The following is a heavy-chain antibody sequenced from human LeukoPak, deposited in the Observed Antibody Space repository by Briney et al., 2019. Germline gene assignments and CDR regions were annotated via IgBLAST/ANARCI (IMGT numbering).Heavy chain of an antibody. CDR3: ARDTYRFYDY. J-gene: IGHJ4*02. CDR1: GFNFSNYW. Sequence: GGSLRLSCTASGFNFSNYWMSWVRLAPGKGLEWVASIKEDGSDKYYVDSVKGRFTISRDNAKNSLYLQMNGLRAEDTAVYYCARDTYRFYDYWGQGTLVTVSS. V-gene: IGHV3-7*01. CDR2: IKEDGSDK.